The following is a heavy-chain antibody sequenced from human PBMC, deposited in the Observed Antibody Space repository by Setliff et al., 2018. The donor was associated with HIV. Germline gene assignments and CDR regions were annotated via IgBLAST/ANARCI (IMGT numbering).Heavy chain of an antibody. J-gene: IGHJ4*02. CDR3: ARVQYHYDGTVYYIQCPDY. CDR1: GFSFRSYA. CDR2: ITGSGGST. Sequence: PGGSLRLSCKASGFSFRSYAMSWVRQAPGKGLEWVSGITGSGGSTYYADSVKGRSTISRDNSGDTLYLHINSLRAEDTAVYYCARVQYHYDGTVYYIQCPDYWGQGTLVTVSS. V-gene: IGHV3-23*01. D-gene: IGHD3-22*01.